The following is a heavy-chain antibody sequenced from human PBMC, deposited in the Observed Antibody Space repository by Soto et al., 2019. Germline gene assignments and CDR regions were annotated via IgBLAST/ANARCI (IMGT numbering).Heavy chain of an antibody. V-gene: IGHV4-34*12. D-gene: IGHD2-15*01. CDR2: IIHSGNT. CDR3: ARDLLGYCSGGSCYDAFDI. CDR1: GGSFSGYY. Sequence: QVQLQQWGAGLLKPSETLSLTCAVYGGSFSGYYWSWLRQPPGKGLERIGEIIHSGNTNYNPSLMSRVTISVDTSTNRFFLKLSSVTAADTAVYYCARDLLGYCSGGSCYDAFDIWGQGTMVTVST. J-gene: IGHJ3*02.